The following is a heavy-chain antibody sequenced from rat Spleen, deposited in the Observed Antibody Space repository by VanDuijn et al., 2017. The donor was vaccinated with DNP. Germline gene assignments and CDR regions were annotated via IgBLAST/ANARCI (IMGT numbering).Heavy chain of an antibody. CDR3: VRWNSGHFDY. CDR2: IRYDGGGT. Sequence: EVQLVESGGGLVQPGRSLKLSCAASGFTFSDYYMAWVRQAPTKDLEWVAYIRYDGGGTKYADSVKGRFTTSRDNAKNTLYLQINSLRSEDMATYYCVRWNSGHFDYWGQGVMVPVSS. V-gene: IGHV5-22*01. J-gene: IGHJ2*01. D-gene: IGHD4-3*01. CDR1: GFTFSDYY.